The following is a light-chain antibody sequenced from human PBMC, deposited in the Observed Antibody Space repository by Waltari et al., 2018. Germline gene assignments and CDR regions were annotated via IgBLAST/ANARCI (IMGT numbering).Light chain of an antibody. CDR3: QVWDSDRDHYV. V-gene: IGLV3-21*01. CDR1: DIVGKN. Sequence: SSALIQPPSVSVAPGNTATITCGGSDIVGKNVHWYLQKSGQAPTLVIYHNSNRPSGIPQRVSGSKSGGTAALTINRVEAGDEGDYFCQVWDSDRDHYVFGSGTTVSVL. CDR2: HNS. J-gene: IGLJ1*01.